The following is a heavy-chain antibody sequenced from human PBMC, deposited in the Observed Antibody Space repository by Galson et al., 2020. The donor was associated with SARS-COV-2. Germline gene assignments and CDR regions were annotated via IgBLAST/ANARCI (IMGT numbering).Heavy chain of an antibody. CDR2: IYYSGST. J-gene: IGHJ5*02. D-gene: IGHD2-15*01. V-gene: IGHV4-39*01. CDR1: GGSISSSSYY. CDR3: ARLLDCSGGSCPHNWFDP. Sequence: SETLSLTCTVSGGSISSSSYYWGWIRQPPGKGLEWIGSIYYSGSTYYNPSLKSRVTTSVDTSKNQFSLKLSSVTAADTAVYYCARLLDCSGGSCPHNWFDPWGQGTLVTVSS.